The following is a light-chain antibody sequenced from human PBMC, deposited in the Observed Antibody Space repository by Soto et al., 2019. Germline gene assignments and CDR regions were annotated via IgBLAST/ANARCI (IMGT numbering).Light chain of an antibody. V-gene: IGKV1-39*01. Sequence: DIQLTQSPSSLSASVGDRATITCRASQNIAIYLNWYQQKPGKAPNLLIYGASYLQTGVPPRFTGSGSGTDFTLTISPLQPEDFATYYCQQSYSTPRTFGQGTKVDIK. CDR2: GAS. J-gene: IGKJ1*01. CDR3: QQSYSTPRT. CDR1: QNIAIY.